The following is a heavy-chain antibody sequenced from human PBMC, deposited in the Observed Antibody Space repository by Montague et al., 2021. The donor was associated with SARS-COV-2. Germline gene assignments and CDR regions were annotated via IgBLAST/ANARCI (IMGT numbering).Heavy chain of an antibody. V-gene: IGHV4-39*01. D-gene: IGHD3-9*01. CDR3: ARPQPYYDLLTGNPFDV. Sequence: SETLSLTCTVSGGSVSSGTYYWGWIRQPPGKGLEWIGSIYYSGXXXYXXXXKXQATIFVDTSKNQFSLQLSSVTAADTAVYYCARPQPYYDLLTGNPFDVWGQGTMVTVSS. CDR2: IYYSGXX. J-gene: IGHJ3*01. CDR1: GGSVSSGTYY.